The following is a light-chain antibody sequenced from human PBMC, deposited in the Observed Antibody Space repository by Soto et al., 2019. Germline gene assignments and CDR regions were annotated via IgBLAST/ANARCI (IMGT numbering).Light chain of an antibody. CDR2: KAS. CDR1: DNIGPW. CDR3: QYYNSYSLT. V-gene: IGKV1-5*03. J-gene: IGKJ1*01. Sequence: DIQMTQSPSTLSASIGDRVAITCRASDNIGPWVAWYQQKPGKAPKLLIYKASTFETGAPSRFAGSGSGTGFTLSITRLQPDYFATYYCQYYNSYSLTCGQGTKVEV.